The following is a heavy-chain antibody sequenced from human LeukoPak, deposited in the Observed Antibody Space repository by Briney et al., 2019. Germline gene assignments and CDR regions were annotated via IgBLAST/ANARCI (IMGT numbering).Heavy chain of an antibody. D-gene: IGHD5-12*01. CDR3: ARIGGFDQI. V-gene: IGHV4-4*07. Sequence: SETLSLTCTVSGGSINTSWWTWVRQPAGKGLEWIGRISPSGTTNYNPSLKSRVTMSRDTSKNQFSLKLNSVTAADTAVYYCARIGGFDQIWGQGTMVTISS. J-gene: IGHJ3*02. CDR2: ISPSGTT. CDR1: GGSINTSW.